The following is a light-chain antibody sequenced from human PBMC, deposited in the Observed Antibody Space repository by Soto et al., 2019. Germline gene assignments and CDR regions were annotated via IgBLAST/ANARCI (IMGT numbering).Light chain of an antibody. J-gene: IGKJ1*01. CDR2: DAS. CDR1: QSVSSSY. CDR3: QQYGSSPRT. Sequence: EIVLTQSPGTLSLSPGERATLSCRASQSVSSSYLAWYQQKPGQAPRLLIYDASSRATGIPDRVSGSGSGTDVTLTISRLEPEDFAVYYCQQYGSSPRTFGQGTKV. V-gene: IGKV3-20*01.